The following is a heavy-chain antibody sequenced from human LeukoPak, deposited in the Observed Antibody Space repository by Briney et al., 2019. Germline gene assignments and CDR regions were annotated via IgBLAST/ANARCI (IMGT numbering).Heavy chain of an antibody. D-gene: IGHD6-13*01. J-gene: IGHJ6*03. V-gene: IGHV4-59*11. CDR2: IYSSGST. CDR1: GGSISNHY. Sequence: LSETLSLTCTVSGGSISNHYWSWIRQPPGKGLEWIGNIYSSGSTNYSPSLRSRVTMSVDTSKNQFSLRLSSVTAADTAVYFCARGGAAARLQYYYYYYMDVWGKGTTVTVSS. CDR3: ARGGAAARLQYYYYYYMDV.